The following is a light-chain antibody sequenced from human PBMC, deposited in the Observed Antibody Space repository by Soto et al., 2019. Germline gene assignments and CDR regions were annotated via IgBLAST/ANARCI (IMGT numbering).Light chain of an antibody. CDR1: QSISNW. J-gene: IGKJ1*01. Sequence: EIQMTQSPSTLSASVGDRVTITCRASQSISNWLAWYQQKPGKAPKLLIYKASSLESGVPSRFSGSGSGTDFTLTISRLEPEDFAVYYCQQYAGSPPWTFGQGTKVDIK. CDR2: KAS. V-gene: IGKV1-5*03. CDR3: QQYAGSPPWT.